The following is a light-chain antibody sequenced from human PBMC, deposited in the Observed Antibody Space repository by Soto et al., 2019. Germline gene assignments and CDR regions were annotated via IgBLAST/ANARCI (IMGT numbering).Light chain of an antibody. V-gene: IGKV1-39*01. J-gene: IGKJ4*01. CDR3: QQSYSTPFT. CDR1: QDISSY. CDR2: AAS. Sequence: IQLTQSPSSLSASVGDRVTVTCRASQDISSYLAWYQQKPGKAPKLLIYAASSLQSGVPSRFSGSGSGTEFTLTISSLQPEDFATYYCQQSYSTPFTFGGGTKVEIK.